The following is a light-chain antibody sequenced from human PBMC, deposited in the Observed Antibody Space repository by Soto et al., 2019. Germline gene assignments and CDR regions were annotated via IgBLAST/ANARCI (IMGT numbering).Light chain of an antibody. CDR3: CSYAGIYTLYV. CDR1: RNDVGGYDF. Sequence: QSALTQPRSVSGSPGQSVTISCTGTRNDVGGYDFVSWYQHHPGKAPRLLLYDVSERPSGVPDRFSGSKSGDTASLTISGRQAEDEADYYCCSYAGIYTLYVFGSGTKLTVL. J-gene: IGLJ1*01. CDR2: DVS. V-gene: IGLV2-11*01.